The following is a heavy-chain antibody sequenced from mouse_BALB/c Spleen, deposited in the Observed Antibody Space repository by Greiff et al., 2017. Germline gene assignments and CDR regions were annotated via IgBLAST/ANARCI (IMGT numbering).Heavy chain of an antibody. CDR3: ARMGYGNYYAMDY. J-gene: IGHJ4*01. Sequence: VQLKESGPELVKPGASVKMSCKASGYTFTSYVMHWVKQKPGQGLEWIGYINPYNDGTKYNEKFKGKATLTSDKSSSTAYMELSSLTSEDSAVYYCARMGYGNYYAMDYWGQGTSVTVSS. CDR1: GYTFTSYV. D-gene: IGHD2-10*02. CDR2: INPYNDGT. V-gene: IGHV1-14*01.